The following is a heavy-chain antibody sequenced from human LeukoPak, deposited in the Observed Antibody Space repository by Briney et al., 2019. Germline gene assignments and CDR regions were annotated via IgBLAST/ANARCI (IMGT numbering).Heavy chain of an antibody. V-gene: IGHV6-1*01. CDR3: ARGLLVGHPYYCAMDV. D-gene: IGHD2-8*02. J-gene: IGHJ6*02. Sequence: SQTLSLTSAISGDSVSINSATWTWLRQSPSRGLEWLGGTYFRSKWYNDSAESVKSRISINPDTSKNQFSLQLSSVTPEDTAVYYCARGLLVGHPYYCAMDVWGQGTTVSVSS. CDR2: TYFRSKWYN. CDR1: GDSVSINSAT.